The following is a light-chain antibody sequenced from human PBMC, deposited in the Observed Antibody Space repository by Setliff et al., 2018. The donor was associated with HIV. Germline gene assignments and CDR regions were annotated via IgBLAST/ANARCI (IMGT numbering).Light chain of an antibody. Sequence: QSVLAQPGSVSGSPGQSITISCTGTSSDVGGYNYVSWYQQHPGKAPKLIIYDVRNRPSGVSNRFSGSKSGNTASLTISGLQAEDEADYYCSSYAITNTLPFGSGTKVNRP. CDR2: DVR. J-gene: IGLJ1*01. CDR1: SSDVGGYNY. V-gene: IGLV2-14*03. CDR3: SSYAITNTLP.